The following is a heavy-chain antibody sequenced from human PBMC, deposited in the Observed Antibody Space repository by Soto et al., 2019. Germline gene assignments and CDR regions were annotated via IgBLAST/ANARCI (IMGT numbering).Heavy chain of an antibody. J-gene: IGHJ4*02. CDR1: GFTFSSYG. Sequence: EVQLLESGGGLVQPGGPLRLSCAASGFTFSSYGINWVRQAPGKGLEWVSGISGSGDSTHYADSVKGRFTISRDNSKNTLYLQMNSLRAEDTAVYYCAKQAPYSNSWYEIDHWGQGTLVTVSS. D-gene: IGHD6-13*01. CDR2: ISGSGDST. CDR3: AKQAPYSNSWYEIDH. V-gene: IGHV3-23*01.